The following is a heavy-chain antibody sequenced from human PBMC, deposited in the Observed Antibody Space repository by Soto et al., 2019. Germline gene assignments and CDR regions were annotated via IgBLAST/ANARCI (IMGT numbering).Heavy chain of an antibody. Sequence: VQLVESGGGLVKPGGSLRLSCAASGLTFSDSYLNWIRHAPGKGLEWLAYISSTGSSIFYAGSVKGRFTISRDNAKNLLYLQMNSLRAEDTAMYYCARVRFGEWGYAMDVWGQGTTVTVSS. CDR3: ARVRFGEWGYAMDV. D-gene: IGHD3-10*01. CDR2: ISSTGSSI. V-gene: IGHV3-11*01. CDR1: GLTFSDSY. J-gene: IGHJ6*02.